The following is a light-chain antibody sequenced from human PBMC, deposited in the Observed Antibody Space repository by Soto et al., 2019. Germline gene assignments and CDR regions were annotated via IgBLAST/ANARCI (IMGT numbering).Light chain of an antibody. V-gene: IGKV3-11*01. CDR1: QSFSSY. Sequence: EIVLTQSPATLSLSPGERATLSCRASQSFSSYLAWYQQNPRQAPTLLIYDASNRATGLPARFSGSGSGTDFTLTISSLEPEDFAVYYCQQRSNWPLTFGGGTKVDIK. CDR3: QQRSNWPLT. CDR2: DAS. J-gene: IGKJ4*01.